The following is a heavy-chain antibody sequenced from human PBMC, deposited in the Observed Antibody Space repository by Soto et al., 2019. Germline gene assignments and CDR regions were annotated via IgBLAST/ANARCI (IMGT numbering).Heavy chain of an antibody. J-gene: IGHJ6*02. V-gene: IGHV1-18*01. D-gene: IGHD3-9*01. Sequence: QVQMVQSGAEVKKPGASVKVSCKSSGYRFTNNGVCWVRQAPGEGLEWVGWISANSRDTKYAQAYEGRVTISTDTATNTAYMELRSLRSDDTATYFCARDFDFGVWGQGTSVTVSS. CDR1: GYRFTNNG. CDR3: ARDFDFGV. CDR2: ISANSRDT.